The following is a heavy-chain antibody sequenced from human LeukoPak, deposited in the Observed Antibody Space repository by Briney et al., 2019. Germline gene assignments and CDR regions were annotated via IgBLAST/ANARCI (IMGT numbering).Heavy chain of an antibody. V-gene: IGHV4-59*01. CDR2: IYYSGST. CDR3: ARTADILTGYYDECFDY. D-gene: IGHD3-9*01. Sequence: SETLSLTCTVSGGSISSYYWSWIRQPPGKGLEWIGYIYYSGSTNYNPSLKSRVTISVDTSKNQFSLKLSSVTAADTAVYYCARTADILTGYYDECFDYWGQGTLDSVSS. CDR1: GGSISSYY. J-gene: IGHJ4*02.